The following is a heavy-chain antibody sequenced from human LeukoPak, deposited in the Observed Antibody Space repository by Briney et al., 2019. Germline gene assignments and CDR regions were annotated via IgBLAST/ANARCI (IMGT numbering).Heavy chain of an antibody. V-gene: IGHV3-23*01. CDR2: ITGSGIDM. J-gene: IGHJ1*01. CDR1: GFTFSSYC. Sequence: PGGSLRLSCAASGFTFSSYCMSWVRLAPGRGLEWVSGITGSGIDMEYADSVKGRFTVSRDNSKNTLYLQMNSLRAEDTAVYYCAKRRDGYNDWGQGTLVTVSS. D-gene: IGHD5-24*01. CDR3: AKRRDGYND.